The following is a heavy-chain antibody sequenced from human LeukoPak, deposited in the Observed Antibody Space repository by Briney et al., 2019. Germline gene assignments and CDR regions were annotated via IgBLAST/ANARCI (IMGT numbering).Heavy chain of an antibody. CDR1: GGTFSSYA. CDR3: ASSLGDSSGPFGY. V-gene: IGHV1-69*01. J-gene: IGHJ4*02. Sequence: SVKVSCKASGGTFSSYAISWVRQAPGQGLEWMGGIIPIFGTANYAQKFQGRVTITADESTSTVYMELSSVRSEDTAVYYCASSLGDSSGPFGYWGQGTLVTVSS. CDR2: IIPIFGTA. D-gene: IGHD3-22*01.